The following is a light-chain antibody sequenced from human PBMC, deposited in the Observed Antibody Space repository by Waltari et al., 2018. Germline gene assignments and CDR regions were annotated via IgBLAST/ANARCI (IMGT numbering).Light chain of an antibody. J-gene: IGKJ4*01. CDR3: QQRRNWPLT. V-gene: IGKV3-11*01. CDR2: DKS. CDR1: QSVDMY. Sequence: EIVLTQSPATLSLSPGERATLSCRASQSVDMYLAWYQQRPGQAPWLLLYDKSHRATDXXAXFSGSGSXTXXSLTISSXEPEXXXVYYCQQRRNWPLTFGGGTKVEIK.